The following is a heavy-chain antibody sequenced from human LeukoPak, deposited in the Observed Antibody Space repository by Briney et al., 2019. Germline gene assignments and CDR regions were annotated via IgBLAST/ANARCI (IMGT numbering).Heavy chain of an antibody. V-gene: IGHV3-21*01. D-gene: IGHD5-12*01. CDR1: GFTFSSYS. J-gene: IGHJ4*02. CDR3: ASQIVATTLDY. Sequence: GGSLRLSCAASGFTFSSYSMNWARQAPGKGLEWVSSISSSSSYIYYADSVKGRFTISRDNAKNSLYLQMNSLRAEDTAVYYCASQIVATTLDYWGQGTLVTVSS. CDR2: ISSSSSYI.